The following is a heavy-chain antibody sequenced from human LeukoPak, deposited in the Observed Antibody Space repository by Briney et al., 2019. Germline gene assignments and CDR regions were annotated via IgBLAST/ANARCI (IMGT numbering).Heavy chain of an antibody. Sequence: VASVKVSCKASGGSFSSHAVGWVRQAPGQGLEWLGGTIPLFGTTRYAQKFQGRVTITTDESTRTAYIDLSSLTSEDTAVYYCARGSWDDVGYYYYYYMDVWGKGSTVTVSS. V-gene: IGHV1-69*05. CDR1: GGSFSSHA. CDR2: TIPLFGTT. D-gene: IGHD1-1*01. J-gene: IGHJ6*03. CDR3: ARGSWDDVGYYYYYYMDV.